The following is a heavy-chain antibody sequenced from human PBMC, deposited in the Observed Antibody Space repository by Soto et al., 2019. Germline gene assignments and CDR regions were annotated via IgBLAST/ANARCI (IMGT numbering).Heavy chain of an antibody. D-gene: IGHD3-22*01. CDR3: ARGLRDSSGYYHVHYFQH. CDR2: INHSGNT. CDR1: GGPFSGYF. Sequence: QVQLHQWGAGLLKPSDTLPLTCAVYGGPFSGYFWTWIRQPPGKGMEWIGEINHSGNTNYSPSLKSRVTISLDTSKNQFSLKLSSVTAADTAVYYCARGLRDSSGYYHVHYFQHWGQGTLVTVSS. V-gene: IGHV4-34*01. J-gene: IGHJ1*01.